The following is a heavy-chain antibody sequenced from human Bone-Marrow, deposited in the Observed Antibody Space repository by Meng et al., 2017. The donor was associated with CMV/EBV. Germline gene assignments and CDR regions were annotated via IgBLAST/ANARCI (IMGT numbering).Heavy chain of an antibody. V-gene: IGHV1-69*05. CDR2: IIPIFGTA. J-gene: IGHJ3*02. D-gene: IGHD2-2*01. Sequence: SVKVSCKTSGGTFRNYAISWVRQAPGQGLEWMGGIIPIFGTANYAQKFQGRVAITTDESTSTAYMELSSLRSEDTAVYYCVPYCSSTSCPIGAFDIWGQGTMVTVSS. CDR3: VPYCSSTSCPIGAFDI. CDR1: GGTFRNYA.